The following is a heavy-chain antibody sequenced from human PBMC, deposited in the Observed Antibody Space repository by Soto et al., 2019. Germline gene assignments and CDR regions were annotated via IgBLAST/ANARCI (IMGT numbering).Heavy chain of an antibody. J-gene: IGHJ4*02. V-gene: IGHV1-8*01. D-gene: IGHD7-27*01. CDR3: ARGPRNGGFDY. CDR2: MNPNNGNT. CDR1: GYTFTNFD. Sequence: QVQLVQSGAEVKKPGTSVKVSCKASGYTFTNFDFNWVRQATGQGLEWMGWMNPNNGNTGYAQKFQGRVTMTRDTTISTAHQELSSLRSDDTAVYYCARGPRNGGFDYWGQGSLVTVSS.